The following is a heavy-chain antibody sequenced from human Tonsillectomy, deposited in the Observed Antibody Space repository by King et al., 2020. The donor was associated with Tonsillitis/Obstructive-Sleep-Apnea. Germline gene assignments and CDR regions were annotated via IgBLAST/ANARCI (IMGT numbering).Heavy chain of an antibody. V-gene: IGHV4-34*01. J-gene: IGHJ6*03. D-gene: IGHD2-2*01. Sequence: VQLQQWGAGLLKPSETLSITCAVYGGSFSGYYWSWIRQPPGKGLEWIGEVNHSGTTNYNPSLKSRVTVSVDTSKNQFSLKVSAVSAADTAVYYCARRVVVPVHFYYYMDVWGKGTTVTVSS. CDR3: ARRVVVPVHFYYYMDV. CDR1: GGSFSGYY. CDR2: VNHSGTT.